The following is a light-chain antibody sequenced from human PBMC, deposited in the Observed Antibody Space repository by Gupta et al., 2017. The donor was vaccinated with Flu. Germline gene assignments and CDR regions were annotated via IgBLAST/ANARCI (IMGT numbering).Light chain of an antibody. CDR1: QSGNNNN. J-gene: IGKJ1*01. CDR2: GST. CDR3: QQYRVSPQGT. V-gene: IGKV3-20*01. Sequence: TLSSSPGESATLSCMASQSGNNNNLDWYRQIPGQAPRLLIYGSTKRAAGLPDRISGCGCGTFFTVTITRLDPEDFAGYYVQQYRVSPQGTFGQGTKVEIK.